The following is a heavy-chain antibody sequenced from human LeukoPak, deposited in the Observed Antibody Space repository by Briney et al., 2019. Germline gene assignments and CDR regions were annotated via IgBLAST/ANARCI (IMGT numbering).Heavy chain of an antibody. CDR3: ARGDSTGGRKPFDI. CDR2: ISSSGSTI. Sequence: GGSLRLSCAASGFTFSSYEMNWVRQAPGKGLEWVSYISSSGSTIYYADSVKGRFTISRDNAKNSLYLQMNSLRGEDTAVYYCARGDSTGGRKPFDIWGQGTMVTVSS. V-gene: IGHV3-48*03. CDR1: GFTFSSYE. D-gene: IGHD2-15*01. J-gene: IGHJ3*02.